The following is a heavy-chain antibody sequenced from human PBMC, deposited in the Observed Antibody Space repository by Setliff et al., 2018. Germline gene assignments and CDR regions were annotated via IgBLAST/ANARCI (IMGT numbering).Heavy chain of an antibody. Sequence: SETLSLTCAVYGGSFSGYYWSWIRQPPGKGLEWIGEINHSGSTNYNPSLKSRVTISVDTSKNKFSLKLSSVTAADTAVYYCARQATIFRVWVWDYWGQGILVTVSS. CDR3: ARQATIFRVWVWDY. D-gene: IGHD3-3*01. CDR2: INHSGST. CDR1: GGSFSGYY. J-gene: IGHJ4*02. V-gene: IGHV4-34*01.